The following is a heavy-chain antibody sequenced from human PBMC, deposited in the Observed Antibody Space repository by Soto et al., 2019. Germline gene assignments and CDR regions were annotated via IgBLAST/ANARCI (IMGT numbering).Heavy chain of an antibody. CDR1: GFTFRWFG. D-gene: IGHD3-10*01. V-gene: IGHV3-30*18. CDR3: AKGEVRGIIPSYFDY. CDR2: ISNDGSNE. Sequence: LRLSCAGSGFTFRWFGMNWVRQAPGKGLEWVARISNDGSNEYYVDSVKGRFTISRDNSKNTLYLQMDSLRAEDTAVYYCAKGEVRGIIPSYFDYWGLGTLVTVSS. J-gene: IGHJ4*02.